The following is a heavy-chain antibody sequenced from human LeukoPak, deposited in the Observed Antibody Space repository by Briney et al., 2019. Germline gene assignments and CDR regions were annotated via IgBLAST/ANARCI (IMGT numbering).Heavy chain of an antibody. Sequence: GGSLRLSCAASGFTFSTYGMHWVRQAPGKGLEWVAVISYDGSNKYYADSVKGRFTISRDNSKNTLYLQMNSLRAEDTAVYYCARDMAGDYYDSGSYGYFDYWGQGTLVTVSS. CDR3: ARDMAGDYYDSGSYGYFDY. V-gene: IGHV3-30*03. D-gene: IGHD3-22*01. CDR2: ISYDGSNK. CDR1: GFTFSTYG. J-gene: IGHJ4*02.